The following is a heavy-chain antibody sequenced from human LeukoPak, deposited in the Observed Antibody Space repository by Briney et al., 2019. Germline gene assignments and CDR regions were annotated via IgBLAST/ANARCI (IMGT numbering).Heavy chain of an antibody. J-gene: IGHJ4*02. V-gene: IGHV3-30*18. CDR2: MSYDGSKE. CDR3: ANPPYDSSGYYQSTFDY. CDR1: GFSFSSYG. Sequence: GGSLRLPCAASGFSFSSYGMHWVRQAPGKGLEWVAVMSYDGSKEYYADSVKGRFTISRDNSKNTLYLQMNSLRAEDTAVYYCANPPYDSSGYYQSTFDYWGQGTLVTVSS. D-gene: IGHD3-22*01.